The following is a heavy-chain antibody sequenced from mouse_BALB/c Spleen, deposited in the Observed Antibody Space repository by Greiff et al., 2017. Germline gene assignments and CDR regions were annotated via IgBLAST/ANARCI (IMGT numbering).Heavy chain of an antibody. J-gene: IGHJ4*01. D-gene: IGHD1-1*01. CDR2: INPDSSTI. CDR3: ARGVRGYYGAMDY. CDR1: GFDFSRYW. Sequence: EVKLLESGGGLVQPGGSLKLSCAASGFDFSRYWMSWVRQAPGKGLEWIGEINPDSSTINYTPSLKDKFIISRDNAKNTLYLQMSKVRSEDTALYYCARGVRGYYGAMDYWGQGTSVTVSS. V-gene: IGHV4-1*02.